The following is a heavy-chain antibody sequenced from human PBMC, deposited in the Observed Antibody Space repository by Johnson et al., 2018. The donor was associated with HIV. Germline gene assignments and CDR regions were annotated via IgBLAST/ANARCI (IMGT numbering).Heavy chain of an antibody. D-gene: IGHD5/OR15-5a*01. V-gene: IGHV3-7*01. CDR1: GFTFSNYW. J-gene: IGHJ3*01. CDR2: ITQDGSKQ. CDR3: ARPYDAFVYGAFDV. Sequence: VQLVESGGALVQPGGSLRLSCVASGFTFSNYWMSWVRQAPGKGLEWVANITQDGSKQYSVGSVRGRFTISRDNANPSLSLQMDSLRVEDTAVYYCARPYDAFVYGAFDVWGPGTMVTVSS.